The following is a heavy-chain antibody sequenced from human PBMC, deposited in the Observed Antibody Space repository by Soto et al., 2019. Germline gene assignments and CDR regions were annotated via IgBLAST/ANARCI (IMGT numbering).Heavy chain of an antibody. Sequence: SETLSLTCTVSGGSISSGDYYWSWIRQPPGKGLEWIGYIYYSGSTYYNPSLKSRVTISVDTSKNQFSLKLSSVTAADTAVYYCARGSGSYDILTGYYIPYYYGMDVWGQGTTVTVSS. J-gene: IGHJ6*02. CDR2: IYYSGST. CDR3: ARGSGSYDILTGYYIPYYYGMDV. CDR1: GGSISSGDYY. V-gene: IGHV4-30-4*01. D-gene: IGHD3-9*01.